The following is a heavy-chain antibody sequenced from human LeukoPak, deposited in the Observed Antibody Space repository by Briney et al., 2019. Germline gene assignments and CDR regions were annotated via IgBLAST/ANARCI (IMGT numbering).Heavy chain of an antibody. Sequence: GRSLRLSCAASGFTFSSYGMHWVRQASGKGLEWVAVIWYDGSNKYYADSVKGRFTISRDNSKNTLYLQMNSLRAEDTAVYYCAREAYSSSWPYNWFDPWGQGTLVTVS. D-gene: IGHD6-13*01. V-gene: IGHV3-33*01. J-gene: IGHJ5*02. CDR3: AREAYSSSWPYNWFDP. CDR2: IWYDGSNK. CDR1: GFTFSSYG.